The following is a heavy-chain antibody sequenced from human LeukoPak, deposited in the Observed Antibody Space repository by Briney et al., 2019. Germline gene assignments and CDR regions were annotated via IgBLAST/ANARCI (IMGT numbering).Heavy chain of an antibody. V-gene: IGHV3-53*01. D-gene: IGHD5-24*01. CDR3: ARGAGYNYPYYFDY. CDR2: IYGGGNI. Sequence: GGSLRLSCAASGFTVSSNYMNWVRQAPGKGLEWVSVIYGGGNIYYADSVKGRFTISRDNSKNTLYLQMNSLRAEDTAVYYCARGAGYNYPYYFDYWGQGTLATVSS. J-gene: IGHJ4*02. CDR1: GFTVSSNY.